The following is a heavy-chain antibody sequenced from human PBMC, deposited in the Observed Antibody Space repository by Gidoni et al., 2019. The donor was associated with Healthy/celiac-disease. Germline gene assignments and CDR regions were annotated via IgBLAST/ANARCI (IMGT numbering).Heavy chain of an antibody. CDR2: IYYSGST. CDR3: AREHYYDSSGLDY. Sequence: QAQLQESRPGLVQPSPHLSLPCTFSGGSISSGGYYQSWLRQHPGKGLDGIGYIYYSGSTYYNPSLKSRVTISVDTSKNQFSLKLSSVTAADTAVYYCAREHYYDSSGLDYWGQGTLVTVSS. CDR1: GGSISSGGYY. V-gene: IGHV4-31*03. J-gene: IGHJ4*02. D-gene: IGHD3-22*01.